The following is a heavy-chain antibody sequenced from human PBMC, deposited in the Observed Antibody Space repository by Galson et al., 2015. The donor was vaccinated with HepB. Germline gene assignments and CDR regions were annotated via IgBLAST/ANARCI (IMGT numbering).Heavy chain of an antibody. D-gene: IGHD1-1*01. J-gene: IGHJ4*02. Sequence: CAISGDSVSSNSAAWNWIRQSPSRGLEWLGRTYYRSKWYNDYAVSVKSRITINPDTSKNQFSLQLNSVTPEDTAVYYCARQPLWVWNDVRFDYWGQGTLVTVSS. CDR3: ARQPLWVWNDVRFDY. CDR1: GDSVSSNSAA. CDR2: TYYRSKWYN. V-gene: IGHV6-1*01.